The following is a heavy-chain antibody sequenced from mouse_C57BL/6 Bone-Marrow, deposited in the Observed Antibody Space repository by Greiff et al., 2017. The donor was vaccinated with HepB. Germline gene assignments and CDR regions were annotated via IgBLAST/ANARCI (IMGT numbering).Heavy chain of an antibody. CDR2: INPYNGGT. V-gene: IGHV1-19*01. CDR3: ARWATVVATDY. J-gene: IGHJ2*01. CDR1: GYTFTDYY. D-gene: IGHD1-1*01. Sequence: VHVKQSGPVLVKPGASVKMSCKASGYTFTDYYMNWVKQSHGKSLEWIGVINPYNGGTSYNQKFKGKATLTVDKSSSTAYMELNSLTSEDSAVYYCARWATVVATDYWGQGTTLTVSS.